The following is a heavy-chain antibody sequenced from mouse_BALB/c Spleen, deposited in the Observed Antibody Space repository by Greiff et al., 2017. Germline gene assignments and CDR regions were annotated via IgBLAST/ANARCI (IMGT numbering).Heavy chain of an antibody. J-gene: IGHJ2*01. CDR2: ISSGGST. V-gene: IGHV5-6-5*01. CDR3: ASGLDGYLRRGFTVDD. Sequence: EVQRVESGGGLVKPGGSLKLSCAASGFTFSSYAMSWVRQTPEKRLEWVASISSGGSTYYPDSVKGRFTISRDNARNNLYLQMSSLRTEDTAMYYCASGLDGYLRRGFTVDDWDQGTTLTDAS. D-gene: IGHD2-3*01. CDR1: GFTFSSYA.